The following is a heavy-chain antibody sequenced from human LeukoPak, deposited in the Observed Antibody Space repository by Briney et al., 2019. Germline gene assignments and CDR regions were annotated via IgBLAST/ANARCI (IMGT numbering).Heavy chain of an antibody. CDR3: ARNSPSSGWYFDY. CDR2: IYYSGTT. V-gene: IGHV4-39*01. Sequence: PSETLSLTCTVSGGSISSSTYYWGWIRQPPGKGLEWIGSIYYSGTTYYNPSLKSRVTISVDTSKNQFSLKPSSVTAADTAVYYCARNSPSSGWYFDYWGQGTLVTVSS. J-gene: IGHJ4*02. CDR1: GGSISSSTYY. D-gene: IGHD6-19*01.